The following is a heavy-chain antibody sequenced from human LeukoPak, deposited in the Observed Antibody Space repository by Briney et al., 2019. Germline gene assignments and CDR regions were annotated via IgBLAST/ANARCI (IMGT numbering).Heavy chain of an antibody. CDR1: GFILSDYN. Sequence: PGGSLRLSCAASGFILSDYNMNWVRQAPGKGLEWVSFIAISGSYITYADSVKGRFTISRDNAKNSLYLQMNSLRAEDTAVYYCARDLSATIRAYDYWDQGTLVTVSS. J-gene: IGHJ4*02. D-gene: IGHD1-26*01. CDR2: IAISGSYI. V-gene: IGHV3-21*01. CDR3: ARDLSATIRAYDY.